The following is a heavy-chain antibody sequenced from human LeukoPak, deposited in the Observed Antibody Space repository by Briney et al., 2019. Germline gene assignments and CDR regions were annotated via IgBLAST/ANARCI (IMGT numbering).Heavy chain of an antibody. J-gene: IGHJ4*02. V-gene: IGHV4-59*01. CDR3: AAVAGTRDY. D-gene: IGHD6-19*01. CDR1: GGSISSYY. Sequence: SETLSLTCTVSGGSISSYYWSWIRQPPGKGLEWIGYIYYSGSTNYNPSLKSRVTISVDTSKNQSSLKLSSVTAADTAVYYCAAVAGTRDYWGQGTLVTVSS. CDR2: IYYSGST.